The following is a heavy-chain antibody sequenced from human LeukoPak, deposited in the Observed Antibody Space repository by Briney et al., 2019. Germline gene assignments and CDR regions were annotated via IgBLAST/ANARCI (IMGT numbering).Heavy chain of an antibody. CDR2: IKQDGSEK. Sequence: GGSLRLSCAASGFTFSSYWMSWVRQAPGKGLEWVANIKQDGSEKYYVDSVKGRFTISRDNAKNSLYLQMNSLRAEDTALYYCAKDSSGWPAYFDYWGQGTLVTVSS. CDR1: GFTFSSYW. V-gene: IGHV3-7*03. J-gene: IGHJ4*02. CDR3: AKDSSGWPAYFDY. D-gene: IGHD6-19*01.